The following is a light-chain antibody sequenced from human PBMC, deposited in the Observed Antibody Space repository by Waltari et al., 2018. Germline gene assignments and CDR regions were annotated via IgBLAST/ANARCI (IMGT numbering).Light chain of an antibody. J-gene: IGKJ4*01. CDR2: WAS. CDR3: QQYYSSPRT. Sequence: DIVMTQSPDSLAVSLGERATIHCKSSQSLLYNSNNKNYLAWYQQNPGQPPKLLFYWASNRAAGVPDRFSGSGSGTDFTLTISSLQAEDVAVYYCQQYYSSPRTFGGGTKVEI. V-gene: IGKV4-1*01. CDR1: QSLLYNSNNKNY.